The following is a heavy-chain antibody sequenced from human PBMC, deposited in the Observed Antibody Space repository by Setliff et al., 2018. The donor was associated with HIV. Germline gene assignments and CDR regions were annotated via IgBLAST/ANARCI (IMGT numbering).Heavy chain of an antibody. V-gene: IGHV4-39*01. J-gene: IGHJ3*02. D-gene: IGHD2-21*02. CDR3: SRSGIGYGGDSNTFDI. CDR2: IHYSGST. Sequence: PSETLSLTCTVSGDSITGSHYYWGWIRQPPGKGLAWIASIHYSGSTYDSPSVRGRVAIFVDTSKNQFSLRLNSVTATDAAMYYCSRSGIGYGGDSNTFDIWGQGTLVTVSS. CDR1: GDSITGSHYY.